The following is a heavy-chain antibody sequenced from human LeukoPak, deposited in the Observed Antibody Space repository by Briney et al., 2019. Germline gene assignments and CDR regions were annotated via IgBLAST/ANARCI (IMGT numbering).Heavy chain of an antibody. CDR3: ARVLPAAIPFDY. D-gene: IGHD2-2*01. J-gene: IGHJ4*02. CDR2: IYHSGST. V-gene: IGHV4-38-2*02. CDR1: GYSISSGYH. Sequence: SETLSLTCTVSGYSISSGYHWGWIRQPPGKGLEWIGSIYHSGSTYYNPSLKSRVTISVDTSKNQFSLKLSSVTAADTAVYYCARVLPAAIPFDYWGQGTLVTVSS.